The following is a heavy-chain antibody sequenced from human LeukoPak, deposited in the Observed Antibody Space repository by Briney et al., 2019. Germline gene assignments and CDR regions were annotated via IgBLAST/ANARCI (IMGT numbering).Heavy chain of an antibody. CDR3: ARGGASSEWFDP. V-gene: IGHV4-4*02. J-gene: IGHJ5*02. D-gene: IGHD6-25*01. Sequence: PSETLSLTCAVSSGSISRTNCWTWVGQPPGKGLEWIGEIYDSGSTNYNPSLKSRVTISVDKSKNQFSLKLSSVTAADTAVYYCARGGASSEWFDPWGQGTLVTVSS. CDR1: SGSISRTNC. CDR2: IYDSGST.